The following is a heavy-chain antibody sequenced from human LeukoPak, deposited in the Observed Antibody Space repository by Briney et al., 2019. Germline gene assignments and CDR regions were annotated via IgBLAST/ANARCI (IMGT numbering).Heavy chain of an antibody. CDR2: INSRSSTI. J-gene: IGHJ3*02. CDR1: GFTFSSYG. CDR3: TSHTGTGDAFRPFHI. V-gene: IGHV3-48*04. Sequence: GRSLRLSCAASGFTFSSYGMNWVRQAPGKGLEWVSFINSRSSTIYYADSVKGRFTISRDNAKNSLYLQMNSLRAEDTAVYYCTSHTGTGDAFRPFHIWGQGTMVTVSS. D-gene: IGHD2-21*02.